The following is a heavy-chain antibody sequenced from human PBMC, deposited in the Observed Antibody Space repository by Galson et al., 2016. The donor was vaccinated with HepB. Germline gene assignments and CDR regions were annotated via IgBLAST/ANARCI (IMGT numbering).Heavy chain of an antibody. V-gene: IGHV3-53*01. J-gene: IGHJ4*02. CDR1: EFTVSDNY. Sequence: SLRLSCAASEFTVSDNYMSWVRQAPGKGLEWVSLISGDGVTYYADSVKGRFTISRDHSDNPLYLQMNSLRAEDTAVYYCARRRGNTNFDYWGQGTLVTVSS. CDR2: ISGDGVT. D-gene: IGHD3-10*01. CDR3: ARRRGNTNFDY.